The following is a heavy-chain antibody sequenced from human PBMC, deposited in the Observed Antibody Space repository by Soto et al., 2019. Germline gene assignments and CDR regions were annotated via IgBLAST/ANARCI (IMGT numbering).Heavy chain of an antibody. CDR1: GGSVSSGGYY. J-gene: IGHJ6*02. Sequence: SETLSLTCTVSGGSVSSGGYYWSWLRQPPGKGLEWIGYIYYSGSTNYNPSLKSRVTISVDTSKNQFSLKLSSVTAADTAVYYCARDXGDSSSTWRYYYYGMDVWGQGTTVTVSS. V-gene: IGHV4-61*08. D-gene: IGHD6-6*01. CDR3: ARDXGDSSSTWRYYYYGMDV. CDR2: IYYSGST.